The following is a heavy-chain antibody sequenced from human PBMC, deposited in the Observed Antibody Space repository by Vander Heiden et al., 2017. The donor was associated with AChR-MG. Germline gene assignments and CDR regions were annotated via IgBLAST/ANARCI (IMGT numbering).Heavy chain of an antibody. Sequence: EVQLVESGGGLIQPGGSLRLSCAASGFTVGSNYMSWVRQAPGKGLEWVSVIYRGGNTYYADSVKGRFTISRDTSKNTVYLQMNSLRAEDTAVYYCARDIRGWEYFDIWGRGTLVTVSS. CDR1: GFTVGSNY. CDR2: IYRGGNT. CDR3: ARDIRGWEYFDI. V-gene: IGHV3-53*01. D-gene: IGHD1-26*01. J-gene: IGHJ2*01.